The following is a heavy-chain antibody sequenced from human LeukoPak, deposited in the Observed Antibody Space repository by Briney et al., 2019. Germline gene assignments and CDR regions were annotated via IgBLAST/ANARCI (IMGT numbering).Heavy chain of an antibody. V-gene: IGHV1-2*02. CDR2: INPNSGGT. CDR1: GYTFTGYY. J-gene: IGHJ3*02. D-gene: IGHD1-26*01. Sequence: ASVKVSCKAPGYTFTGYYMHWVRQAPGQGLEWMGWINPNSGGTNYAQKFQGRVTMTRDTSISTAYMELSRLRSDDTAVYYCAREYGSYRAFDIWGQGTMVTVSS. CDR3: AREYGSYRAFDI.